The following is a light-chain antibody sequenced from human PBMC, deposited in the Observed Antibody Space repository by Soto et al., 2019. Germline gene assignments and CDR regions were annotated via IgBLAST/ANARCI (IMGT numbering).Light chain of an antibody. CDR1: SSNIGAGYD. Sequence: QLVRTQPTSVSGAPGKRVTISCTGSSSNIGAGYDVHWYQQLPGTAPKLLLYGNSNRPSGVPDRFSGSKSGTSASLDITGLQAEDAAAYCCQSYDSSLSGSVFGGGPKLTVL. V-gene: IGLV1-40*01. CDR2: GNS. J-gene: IGLJ2*01. CDR3: QSYDSSLSGSV.